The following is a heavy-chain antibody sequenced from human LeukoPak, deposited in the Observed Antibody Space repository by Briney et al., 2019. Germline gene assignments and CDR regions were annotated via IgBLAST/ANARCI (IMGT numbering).Heavy chain of an antibody. V-gene: IGHV4-39*07. CDR1: GGSISSSSYY. CDR3: ARENNYYDSSGYYYVPDY. Sequence: SETLSLTCTVSGGSISSSSYYWGWIRQPPGKGLEWIGSIYYSGSTYYNPSLKSRVTISLDTSKNQFSLKLSSVTAADTAVYYCARENNYYDSSGYYYVPDYWGQGTLVTVSS. D-gene: IGHD3-22*01. CDR2: IYYSGST. J-gene: IGHJ4*02.